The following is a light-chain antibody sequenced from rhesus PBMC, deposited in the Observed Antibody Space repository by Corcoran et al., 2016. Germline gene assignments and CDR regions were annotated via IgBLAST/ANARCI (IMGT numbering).Light chain of an antibody. CDR1: QGTSDY. V-gene: IGKV1-36*02. J-gene: IGKJ2*01. Sequence: DIQMTQSPSSLSASVGDRVTITCRASQGTSDYLSWYQQKPGKAPKRLFYAASSLESGVPSRFSGSGSGTELTLTISSLQPEDFAAYYCLQGYSTPYSFGQGTKVEIK. CDR2: AAS. CDR3: LQGYSTPYS.